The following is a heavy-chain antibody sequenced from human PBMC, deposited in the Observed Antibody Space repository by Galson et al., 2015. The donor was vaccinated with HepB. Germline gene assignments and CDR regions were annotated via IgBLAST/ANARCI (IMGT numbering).Heavy chain of an antibody. J-gene: IGHJ4*02. D-gene: IGHD3-3*01. CDR1: GFTFSSYA. Sequence: SLRLSCAASGFTFSSYAMSWVRQAPGKGLEWVSGITDSAGGYADSVKGRFTISRDNSKNTLYLQMNGLRAEDTALYYCAKDASYDFWGGCIDYWGQGTLVTVSS. CDR2: ITDSAGG. CDR3: AKDASYDFWGGCIDY. V-gene: IGHV3-23*01.